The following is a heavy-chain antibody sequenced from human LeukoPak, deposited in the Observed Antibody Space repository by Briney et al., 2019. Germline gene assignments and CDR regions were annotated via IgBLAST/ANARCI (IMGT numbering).Heavy chain of an antibody. CDR2: IYPGDSDT. D-gene: IGHD6-19*01. J-gene: IGHJ4*02. V-gene: IGHV5-51*01. CDR3: ARQEQWLVPEPYFDY. Sequence: GESLKISCKGSGYSFTSYWIGWVRQMPGKGLEWMGIIYPGDSDTRYSPSFQGQVTISADKSISTAYLQWSSLKASDTAMYYCARQEQWLVPEPYFDYWGQGTLVTVLS. CDR1: GYSFTSYW.